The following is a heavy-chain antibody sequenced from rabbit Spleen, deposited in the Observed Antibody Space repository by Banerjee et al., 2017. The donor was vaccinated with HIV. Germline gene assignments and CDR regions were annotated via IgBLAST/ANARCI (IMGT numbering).Heavy chain of an antibody. CDR2: IDSGSSGFT. D-gene: IGHD1-1*01. Sequence: QSLEESRGDLVKPGASLTLTCKASGVSFSGSSYMCWVRQAPGKGLEWIACIDSGSSGFTYYATWAKGRFTCSKTSSTTVTLQMTRLTAADTATYFCARDTSSSFSSYGMDLWGPGTLVTVS. J-gene: IGHJ6*01. CDR3: ARDTSSSFSSYGMDL. V-gene: IGHV1S40*01. CDR1: GVSFSGSSY.